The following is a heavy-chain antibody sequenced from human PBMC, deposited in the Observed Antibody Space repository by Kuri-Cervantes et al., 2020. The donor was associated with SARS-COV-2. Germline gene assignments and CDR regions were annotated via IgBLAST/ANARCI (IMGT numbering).Heavy chain of an antibody. J-gene: IGHJ5*02. CDR1: GFTFSSYA. CDR2: ISYDGSNK. CDR3: AKVGSIFGVVNWFDP. V-gene: IGHV3-30*07. D-gene: IGHD3-3*01. Sequence: GESLKISCAASGFTFSSYAMHWVRQAPGKGLEWVAVISYDGSNKYYADSVKGRFTISRDNSKNTLYLQMNSLRAEDTAVYYCAKVGSIFGVVNWFDPWGQGTLVTVSS.